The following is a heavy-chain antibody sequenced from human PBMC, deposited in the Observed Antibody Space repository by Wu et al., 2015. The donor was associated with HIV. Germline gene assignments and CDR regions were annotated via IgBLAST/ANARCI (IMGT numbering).Heavy chain of an antibody. CDR1: GYTFTSYD. CDR2: MNPNSGNT. J-gene: IGHJ3*02. CDR3: ARALAGCGGSCYRDAFDI. D-gene: IGHD2-15*01. V-gene: IGHV1-8*01. Sequence: QVQLVQSGAEVKKPGASVKVSCKASGYTFTSYDINWVRQATGQGLEWMGWMNPNSGNTGYAQKFQGRVTMTRNTSISTAYMELSSLRSEDTAVYYCARALAGCGGSCYRDAFDIWGQGTSGHRLF.